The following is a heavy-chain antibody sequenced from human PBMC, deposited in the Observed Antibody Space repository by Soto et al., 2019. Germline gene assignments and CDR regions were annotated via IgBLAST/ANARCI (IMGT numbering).Heavy chain of an antibody. CDR2: ISPFNGNT. J-gene: IGHJ6*02. CDR3: ARDQSFDRTYYYGIDV. V-gene: IGHV1-18*01. Sequence: QVQLVQSGAEVKMPGASVRVSCKSSGYPFTHYGITWIRQAPGQGLEWMGWISPFNGNTNYGQTVQGRVTLNTETSTSTVYMELRSLRSDDTAVYYCARDQSFDRTYYYGIDVWGQGTTVTVSS. CDR1: GYPFTHYG.